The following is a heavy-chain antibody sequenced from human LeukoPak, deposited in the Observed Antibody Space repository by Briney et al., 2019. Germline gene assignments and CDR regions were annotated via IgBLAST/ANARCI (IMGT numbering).Heavy chain of an antibody. Sequence: SVKVSCKTSGGTFNNSAISWVRQAPGQGLEWLGGIMPLFGTAGYAQEFQGRVTITKDESTRTVYLELTSLTSDDTAVYYCARDVHGDYGSGWFDPWGQGTLVSVSS. D-gene: IGHD4-17*01. CDR1: GGTFNNSA. CDR3: ARDVHGDYGSGWFDP. V-gene: IGHV1-69*05. J-gene: IGHJ5*02. CDR2: IMPLFGTA.